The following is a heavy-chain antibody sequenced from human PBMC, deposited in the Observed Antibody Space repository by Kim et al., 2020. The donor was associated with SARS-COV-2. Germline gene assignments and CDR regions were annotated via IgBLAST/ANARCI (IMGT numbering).Heavy chain of an antibody. Sequence: GGSLRLSCEASGFIFSSSAMTWVRQAPGKGLDWVSAISPASNTVYYADAVKGRFTTSIDNPKSTVFLHINSLSADDTAIYYCAKNYWASVSYDFWGQGTL. CDR1: GFIFSSSA. CDR3: AKNYWASVSYDF. J-gene: IGHJ4*02. D-gene: IGHD1-7*01. CDR2: ISPASNTV. V-gene: IGHV3-23*01.